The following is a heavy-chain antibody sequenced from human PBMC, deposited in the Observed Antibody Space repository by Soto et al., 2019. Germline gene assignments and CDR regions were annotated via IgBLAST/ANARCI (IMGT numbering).Heavy chain of an antibody. V-gene: IGHV3-21*01. CDR1: GFTFSSYS. CDR3: ANEPHY. CDR2: ISSSGNYI. Sequence: GSLRLSCAASGFTFSSYSMNWVRQAPGKGLEWVSSISSSGNYIYYADSVRGRFTISRDNAKNSLYLQMYSLRAEDTAVYYCANEPHYWGQGTLVTVSS. J-gene: IGHJ4*02.